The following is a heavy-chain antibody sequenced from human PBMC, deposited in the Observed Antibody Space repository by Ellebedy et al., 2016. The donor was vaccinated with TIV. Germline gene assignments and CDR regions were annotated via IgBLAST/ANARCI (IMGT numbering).Heavy chain of an antibody. CDR3: ARDHIAVAGTGDY. V-gene: IGHV1-46*01. J-gene: IGHJ4*02. CDR1: GYTFTSYY. D-gene: IGHD6-19*01. CDR2: INPSGGST. Sequence: ASVKVSXXASGYTFTSYYMHWVRQAPGQGLEWMGIINPSGGSTSYAQKFQGRVTMTRDTSTSTVYMELSSLRSEDTAVYYCARDHIAVAGTGDYWGQGTLVTVSS.